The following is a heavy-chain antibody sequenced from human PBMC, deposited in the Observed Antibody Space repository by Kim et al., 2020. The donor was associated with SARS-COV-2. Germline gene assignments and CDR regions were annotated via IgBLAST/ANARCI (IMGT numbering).Heavy chain of an antibody. CDR3: ARIGCSSTSCSAFDI. J-gene: IGHJ3*02. D-gene: IGHD2-2*01. CDR1: GGSISYYY. CDR2: IYYSGST. Sequence: SETLSLTCTVSGGSISYYYWSWIRQPPGKGLEWIGYIYYSGSTNYNPSLKSRVTISVDTSKNQFSLKLSSVTAAYTAVYYCARIGCSSTSCSAFDIWGQGTMVTVSS. V-gene: IGHV4-59*01.